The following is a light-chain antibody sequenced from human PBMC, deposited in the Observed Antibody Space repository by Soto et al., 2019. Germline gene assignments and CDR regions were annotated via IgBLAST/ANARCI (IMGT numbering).Light chain of an antibody. J-gene: IGKJ5*01. CDR1: QSIGSSY. Sequence: EVVLTQSPGTLSLSPGERATLSCRASQSIGSSYLAWYQQKPGQAPRLLIYGASSRATGIPDRFSGSRSGTDFTLTISSLQSEDFAVYYCQQRSNWPPITFGQGTRLEIK. V-gene: IGKV3D-20*02. CDR2: GAS. CDR3: QQRSNWPPIT.